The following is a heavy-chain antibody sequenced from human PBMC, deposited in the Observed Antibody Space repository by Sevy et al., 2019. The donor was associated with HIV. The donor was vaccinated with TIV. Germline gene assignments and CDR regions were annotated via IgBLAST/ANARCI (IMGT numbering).Heavy chain of an antibody. J-gene: IGHJ4*02. CDR3: ARDGSRPSRYFDY. V-gene: IGHV4-59*13. D-gene: IGHD6-13*01. Sequence: SETLSLTCTVSGGSISSYYWSWIRQPPGKGLEWIGYIYYSGSTNYNPSLKSRVTISVDTSKNQFSLKLSSVTAADTAVYYCARDGSRPSRYFDYWGQGTLVTVSS. CDR2: IYYSGST. CDR1: GGSISSYY.